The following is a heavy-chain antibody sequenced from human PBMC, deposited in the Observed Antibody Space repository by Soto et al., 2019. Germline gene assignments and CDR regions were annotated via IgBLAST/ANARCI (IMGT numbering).Heavy chain of an antibody. V-gene: IGHV3-11*01. CDR2: ISSSGSTI. J-gene: IGHJ4*02. CDR1: GFTFSDYY. CDR3: AKVSSDRIPLFDY. D-gene: IGHD3-22*01. Sequence: PGGSLRLSCAASGFTFSDYYMSWIRQAPGKGLEWVSYISSSGSTIYYADSVKGRFTISRDNAKNSLYLQMNSLRAEDTAVYYCAKVSSDRIPLFDYWGQGTLVTVSS.